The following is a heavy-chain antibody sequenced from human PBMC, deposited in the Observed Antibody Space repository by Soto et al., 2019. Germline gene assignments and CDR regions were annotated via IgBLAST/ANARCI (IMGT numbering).Heavy chain of an antibody. V-gene: IGHV1-46*01. D-gene: IGHD6-19*01. CDR2: INPNGGST. CDR1: GYTFINYY. J-gene: IGHJ3*02. Sequence: QVQLVQSGAEVKKPGASVKVSCKASGYTFINYYMHWVRQAPGQGLEWMGIINPNGGSTTYAQKFQGRVTLTRDTSTNTVNMKLSSLRSEDTAGYYCAREKWLVRRNDPFDIWGQGTMVTVSS. CDR3: AREKWLVRRNDPFDI.